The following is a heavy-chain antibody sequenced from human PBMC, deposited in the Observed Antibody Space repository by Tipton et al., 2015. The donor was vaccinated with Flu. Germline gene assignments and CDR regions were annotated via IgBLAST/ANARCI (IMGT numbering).Heavy chain of an antibody. CDR1: GSSMGSGYC. CDR3: ARAGAHGYTLVQDS. CDR2: VYYSGTA. Sequence: TLSLTCSVSGSSMGSGYCWGWIRQPPGKGLEWIGYVYYSGTAKYNPSLTGRVTISVDTSENNFSLKLTAVTAADTAVYYCARAGAHGYTLVQDSWGQGALVTVSS. V-gene: IGHV4-61*03. J-gene: IGHJ4*02. D-gene: IGHD5-24*01.